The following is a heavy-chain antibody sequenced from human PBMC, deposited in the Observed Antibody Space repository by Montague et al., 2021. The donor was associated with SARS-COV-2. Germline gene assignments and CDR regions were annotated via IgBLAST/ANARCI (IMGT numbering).Heavy chain of an antibody. CDR3: ASGIYPSGSYYNRYYYGLNM. CDR1: GGSLSGYY. V-gene: IGHV4-34*01. Sequence: SETLSLTCAVNGGSLSGYYWSWIRQPPEKGLEWIGEINHSANTKYNPSLKSPVTISIDTSKNQFSLKMTSVTAADTATYCCASGIYPSGSYYNRYYYGLNMWGPGTTVIVSS. CDR2: INHSANT. J-gene: IGHJ6*01. D-gene: IGHD3-10*01.